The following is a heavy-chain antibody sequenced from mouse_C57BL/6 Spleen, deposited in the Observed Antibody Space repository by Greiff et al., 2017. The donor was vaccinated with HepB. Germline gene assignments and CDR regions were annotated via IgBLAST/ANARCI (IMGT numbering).Heavy chain of an antibody. D-gene: IGHD2-3*01. J-gene: IGHJ3*01. CDR3: ASHIYDGYYAWFAY. CDR2: IYPGDGDT. Sequence: QVQLQQSGPELVKPGASVKISCKASGYAFSSSWMNWVKQRPGKGLEWIGRIYPGDGDTNYNGKFKGKATLTADKSSSTAYMQLSSLTSEDSAVYFCASHIYDGYYAWFAYWGQGTLVTVSA. V-gene: IGHV1-82*01. CDR1: GYAFSSSW.